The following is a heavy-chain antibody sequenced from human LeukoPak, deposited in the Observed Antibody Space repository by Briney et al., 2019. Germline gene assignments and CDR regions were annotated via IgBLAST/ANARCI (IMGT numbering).Heavy chain of an antibody. D-gene: IGHD1-7*01. CDR1: GFTFSTYG. V-gene: IGHV3-23*01. Sequence: PGGSLRLSCAASGFTFSTYGMSWARQAPGKGLEWVSSIGGSGGNTYYADSVKGRFTISRDNAKNSLYLQMNSLRAEDTALYYCAKDTTYNWNFNAFDIWGQGTMVTVSS. CDR3: AKDTTYNWNFNAFDI. CDR2: IGGSGGNT. J-gene: IGHJ3*02.